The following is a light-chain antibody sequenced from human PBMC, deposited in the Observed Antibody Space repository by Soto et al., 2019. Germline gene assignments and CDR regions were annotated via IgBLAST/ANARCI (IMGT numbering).Light chain of an antibody. Sequence: ELVMTQSPATLSVSPGERATLSCRASQSVSSNLAWYQQKPGQAPRLLIYGASTRATGIPARFSGSGSGTEFTLTISSLQSEDFAVYYCQQYNNWPPGFTFGPGTKVDIK. V-gene: IGKV3-15*01. J-gene: IGKJ3*01. CDR3: QQYNNWPPGFT. CDR2: GAS. CDR1: QSVSSN.